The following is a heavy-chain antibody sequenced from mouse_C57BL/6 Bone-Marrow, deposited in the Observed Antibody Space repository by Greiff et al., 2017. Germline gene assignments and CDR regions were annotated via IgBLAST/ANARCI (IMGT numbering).Heavy chain of an antibody. CDR2: IDPSDSYT. V-gene: IGHV1-50*01. CDR1: GYTFTSYW. J-gene: IGHJ2*01. D-gene: IGHD2-3*01. Sequence: QVQLQQPGAELVKPGASVKLSCKASGYTFTSYWMQWVKQRPGQGLEWIGEIDPSDSYTNYNQKFKGKATLTVDTSSSTAYMQLSSLTSEDSAVYYCARDGYCGYWGQGTTLTVSS. CDR3: ARDGYCGY.